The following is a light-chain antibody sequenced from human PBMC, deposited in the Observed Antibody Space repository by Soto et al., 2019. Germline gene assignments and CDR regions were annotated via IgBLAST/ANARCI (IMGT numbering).Light chain of an antibody. CDR1: SSGVGGYNY. CDR3: SSYAGSNSVV. J-gene: IGLJ2*01. V-gene: IGLV2-11*01. Sequence: QSVLTQPRSVSGSPGQSVTISCTGTSSGVGGYNYVSWYQQHPGKAPKLMIYDVSKRPSGVPDRFSGAKSGNTASLTISGLQAEDEADYYCSSYAGSNSVVFGGGTQLTVL. CDR2: DVS.